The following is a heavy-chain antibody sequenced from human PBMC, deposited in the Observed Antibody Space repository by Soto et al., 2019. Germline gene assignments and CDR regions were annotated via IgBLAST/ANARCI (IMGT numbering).Heavy chain of an antibody. J-gene: IGHJ4*02. D-gene: IGHD6-13*01. CDR3: ARAEGYSSSWYGVY. Sequence: ASVKVSCKAPGGTFSCYAISWVRQAPGQGLEWMGGIIPIFGTANYAQKFQGRVTITADESTSTAYMELSSLRSEDTAVYYCARAEGYSSSWYGVYWGQGTLVTVSS. CDR1: GGTFSCYA. CDR2: IIPIFGTA. V-gene: IGHV1-69*13.